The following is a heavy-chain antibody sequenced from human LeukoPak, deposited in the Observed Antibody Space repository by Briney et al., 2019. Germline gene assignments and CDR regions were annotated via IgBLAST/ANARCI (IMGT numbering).Heavy chain of an antibody. D-gene: IGHD5-12*01. CDR1: GFTFSSYE. CDR2: IKPDGNEE. Sequence: QPGGSLRLSCAASGFTFSSYEMNWVRHTPGKGLECVAKIKPDGNEEYYMDSVKGRFTISRDNSKNSLYLHLISLRDEDTAVYYCAREIWWRFDHWGQGSLVTVSS. CDR3: AREIWWRFDH. J-gene: IGHJ4*02. V-gene: IGHV3-7*01.